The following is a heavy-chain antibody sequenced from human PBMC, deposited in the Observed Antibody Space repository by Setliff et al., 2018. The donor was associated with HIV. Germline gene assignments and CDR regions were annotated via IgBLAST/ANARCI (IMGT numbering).Heavy chain of an antibody. V-gene: IGHV1-2*02. CDR3: ARGRGRYYDSRSYLDY. D-gene: IGHD3-22*01. CDR1: GYTFSDYY. Sequence: ASVKVSCKASGYTFSDYYLHWVRQAPGQGLEWLGWVNPNSGDAIYAQNFQGRVTMTRDTSINAAYMELRGLRSDDTAVYYCARGRGRYYDSRSYLDYWGQGTLVTVSS. CDR2: VNPNSGDA. J-gene: IGHJ4*02.